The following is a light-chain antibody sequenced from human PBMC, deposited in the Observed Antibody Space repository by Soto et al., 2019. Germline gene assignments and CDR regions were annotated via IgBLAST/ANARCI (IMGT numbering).Light chain of an antibody. CDR2: GAS. CDR3: QQRSNWPPIT. CDR1: QSLSSN. V-gene: IGKV3-15*01. Sequence: ELVMTQSPATLSVSPGERATLSCRASQSLSSNLAWYQQKPGQAPRLLIYGASTRATGIPARFSGSWSGTEFTLTISSLQSEDLAVYYWQQRSNWPPITFGQGTRLRL. J-gene: IGKJ5*01.